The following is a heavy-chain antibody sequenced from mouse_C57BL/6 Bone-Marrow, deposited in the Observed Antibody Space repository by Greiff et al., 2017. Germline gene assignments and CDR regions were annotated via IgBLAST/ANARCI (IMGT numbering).Heavy chain of an antibody. CDR3: ARHGITTVVAHDY. D-gene: IGHD1-1*01. J-gene: IGHJ2*01. CDR2: ISSGGSYT. CDR1: GFTFSSYG. V-gene: IGHV5-6*01. Sequence: EVQLVESGGDLVKPGGSLKLSCAASGFTFSSYGMSWVRQTPDKRLEWVATISSGGSYTYYPDSVKGRFTISRDNAKNTLYLQMSSRKSEDTAMYYCARHGITTVVAHDYWGQGTTLTVSS.